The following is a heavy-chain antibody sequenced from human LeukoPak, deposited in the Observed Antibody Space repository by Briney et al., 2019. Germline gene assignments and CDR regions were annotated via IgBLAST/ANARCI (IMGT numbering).Heavy chain of an antibody. CDR1: AFTFSSYS. J-gene: IGHJ4*02. CDR3: ARWGPYCSGGSCYVDY. Sequence: PGRSLRLSCAASAFTFSSYSMNWVRQAPGKRLEWVSSISSSSSYIYYADSVKGRFTISRDNAKSSLYLQMNSLRAEDTAVYYCARWGPYCSGGSCYVDYWGQGTLVTVSS. CDR2: ISSSSSYI. D-gene: IGHD2-15*01. V-gene: IGHV3-21*01.